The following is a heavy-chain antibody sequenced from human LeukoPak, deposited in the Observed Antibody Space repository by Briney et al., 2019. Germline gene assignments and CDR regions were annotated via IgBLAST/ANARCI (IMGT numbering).Heavy chain of an antibody. CDR1: GFTFRRYN. D-gene: IGHD1-14*01. Sequence: GGSLRLSCAVSGFTFRRYNMHWVRLVPGKGLEWVASISSSSISISYADSVTGRFTISRDNARNFLYLQMNSLRAEDTAVYYCARDGANHDYWGQGTLVTVSS. V-gene: IGHV3-21*06. J-gene: IGHJ4*02. CDR2: ISSSSISI. CDR3: ARDGANHDY.